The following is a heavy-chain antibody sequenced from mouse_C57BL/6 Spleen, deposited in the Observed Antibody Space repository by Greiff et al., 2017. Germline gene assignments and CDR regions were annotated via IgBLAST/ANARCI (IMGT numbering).Heavy chain of an antibody. J-gene: IGHJ4*01. V-gene: IGHV5-17*01. CDR2: ISSGSSTI. CDR1: GFTFSDYG. D-gene: IGHD1-1*01. Sequence: DVHLVESGGGLVKPGGSLKLSCAASGFTFSDYGMHWVRQAPEKGLEWVAYISSGSSTIYYADTVKGRFTISRDNAKNTLFLQMTSLRSEDTAMYYCARYITTVVGAMDYWGQGTSVTVSS. CDR3: ARYITTVVGAMDY.